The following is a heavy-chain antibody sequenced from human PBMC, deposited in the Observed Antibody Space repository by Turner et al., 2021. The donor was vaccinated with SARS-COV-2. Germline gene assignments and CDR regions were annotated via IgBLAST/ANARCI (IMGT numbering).Heavy chain of an antibody. CDR1: GGSISSSRYY. J-gene: IGHJ3*02. CDR3: ASTVCLRGAFDI. V-gene: IGHV4-39*01. CDR2: IYYSGST. Sequence: QLQLQESGPGLVKPSETLSLTCTVSGGSISSSRYYWGWIRQPPGKGLEWIGSIYYSGSTYYNPSLKSRVTTSVDTSKNQFSLKMSSVTAADTAVYYCASTVCLRGAFDIWGQGTMVTVSS. D-gene: IGHD3-16*01.